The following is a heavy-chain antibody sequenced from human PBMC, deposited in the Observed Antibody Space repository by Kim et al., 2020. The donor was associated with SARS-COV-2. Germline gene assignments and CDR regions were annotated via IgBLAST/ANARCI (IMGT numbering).Heavy chain of an antibody. Sequence: ASVKVSCKASGYTFTGYYMHWVRQAPGQGLEWMGWINPNRGGTNYAQKFQGRVTMTRDTSISTAYMELSRLRSDDTAVYYCASDGGKQCLRYGMDVWGQGTTGTVSS. D-gene: IGHD6-19*01. CDR2: INPNRGGT. J-gene: IGHJ6*02. CDR3: ASDGGKQCLRYGMDV. V-gene: IGHV1-2*02. CDR1: GYTFTGYY.